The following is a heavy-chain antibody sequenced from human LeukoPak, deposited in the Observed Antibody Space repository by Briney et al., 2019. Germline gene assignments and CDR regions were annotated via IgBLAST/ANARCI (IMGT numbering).Heavy chain of an antibody. CDR1: GGSISSSTYY. D-gene: IGHD3-22*01. CDR3: ARHLYYYDSSGYYGY. CDR2: IYYSGST. J-gene: IGHJ4*02. V-gene: IGHV4-61*05. Sequence: SETLSLTCTVSGGSISSSTYYWGWIRQPPGKGLEWIGYIYYSGSTNYNPSLKSRVTISVDTSKNQFSLKLSSVTAADTAVYYCARHLYYYDSSGYYGYWGQGTLVTVSS.